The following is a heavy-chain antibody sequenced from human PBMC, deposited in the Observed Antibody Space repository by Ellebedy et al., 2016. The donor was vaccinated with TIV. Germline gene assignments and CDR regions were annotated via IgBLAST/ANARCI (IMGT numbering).Heavy chain of an antibody. D-gene: IGHD2-2*01. CDR3: ARDVPADAAALLDY. Sequence: AASVKVSCKASGYPFPNYGVSWVRQAPGQGLEWVGWISSYNGNTKYGQKFQGRISLTTDTSMDTAYMELRSLRSDDTGVYFCARDVPADAAALLDYWGQGTRVTVSS. CDR1: GYPFPNYG. V-gene: IGHV1-18*04. J-gene: IGHJ4*02. CDR2: ISSYNGNT.